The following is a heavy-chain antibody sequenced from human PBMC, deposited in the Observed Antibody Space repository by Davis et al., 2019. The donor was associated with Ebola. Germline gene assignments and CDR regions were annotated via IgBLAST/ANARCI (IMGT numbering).Heavy chain of an antibody. Sequence: HSQTLSLTCAISGDSVSSGGWNWVRQSPSRGLEWLGRTYYNSKWYNDYAVSVKSRITINPDTSKNQLSLQLNSVTPEDAAVYYCVRGWGRSGLDVWGQGTTVTFSS. CDR3: VRGWGRSGLDV. J-gene: IGHJ6*02. CDR1: GDSVSSGG. V-gene: IGHV6-1*01. CDR2: TYYNSKWYN. D-gene: IGHD3-16*01.